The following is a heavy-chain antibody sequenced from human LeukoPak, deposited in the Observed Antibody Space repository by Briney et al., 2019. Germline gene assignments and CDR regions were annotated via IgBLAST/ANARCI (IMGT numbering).Heavy chain of an antibody. CDR1: GYTFTGYY. CDR2: INPEKRDT. D-gene: IGHD5-12*01. CDR3: AKKVRGPSHPLDF. Sequence: GASVKVSCKASGYTFTGYYMHWVRQAPGQGLEWMGWINPEKRDTGYAHKFQGRVTMTSDTSISTVYMELSSLRSDDTAVYYCAKKVRGPSHPLDFWGQGTLVTVSS. V-gene: IGHV1-2*02. J-gene: IGHJ4*02.